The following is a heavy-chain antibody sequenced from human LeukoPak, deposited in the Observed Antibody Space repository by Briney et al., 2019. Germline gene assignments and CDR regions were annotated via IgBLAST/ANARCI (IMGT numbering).Heavy chain of an antibody. V-gene: IGHV4-59*08. Sequence: PSETLSLTCTISGGSISSGYWNWVRQPPGKGLEWIAYMYYSGTTNYNPSLKSRATLSVDTSKKKFSLKVISVTAADTAVYYCARRTVVPAAIWFDPWGQGTLVTVSS. D-gene: IGHD2-2*02. CDR2: MYYSGTT. CDR1: GGSISSGY. CDR3: ARRTVVPAAIWFDP. J-gene: IGHJ5*02.